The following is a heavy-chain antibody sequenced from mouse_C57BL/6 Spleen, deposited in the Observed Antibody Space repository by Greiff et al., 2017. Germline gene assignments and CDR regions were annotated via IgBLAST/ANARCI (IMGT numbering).Heavy chain of an antibody. Sequence: VQLQQSGPELVKPGASVKISCKASGYSFTGYYMNWVKQSPEKSLEWIGEINPSTGGTTYNQKFKAKATLTVDKSSSTAYMQLKSLTSEDSAVYYCASSVVGLDYWGQGTTLTVSS. CDR2: INPSTGGT. J-gene: IGHJ2*01. D-gene: IGHD1-1*01. CDR1: GYSFTGYY. CDR3: ASSVVGLDY. V-gene: IGHV1-42*01.